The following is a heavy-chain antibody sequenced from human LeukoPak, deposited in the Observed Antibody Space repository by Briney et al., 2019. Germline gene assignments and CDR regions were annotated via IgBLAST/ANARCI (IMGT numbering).Heavy chain of an antibody. CDR2: IYYSGST. D-gene: IGHD4-17*01. V-gene: IGHV4-31*03. Sequence: SETLSLTCTVSGGSISSSGYYWNWIRQHPGKGLEWIGYIYYSGSTYYNPSLQSRITISVDTSKNQFSLKLSSVTAADTAVYYCARAAYGENPFDPWGQGTLVPVSS. CDR3: ARAAYGENPFDP. J-gene: IGHJ5*02. CDR1: GGSISSSGYY.